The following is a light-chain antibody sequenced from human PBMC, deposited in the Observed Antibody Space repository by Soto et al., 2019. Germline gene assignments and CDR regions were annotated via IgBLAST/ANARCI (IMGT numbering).Light chain of an antibody. Sequence: DIQMTQSPSSLSASVGDRVTITCRASQGIGNDLGWYQQKPGKAPKRLIYAASSLQSGVPSRFSGSGSGTEFTLTISSLQPEDFAAYYCLQHNSYPLTFGKGPRWKSN. V-gene: IGKV1-17*01. CDR1: QGIGND. CDR2: AAS. J-gene: IGKJ1*01. CDR3: LQHNSYPLT.